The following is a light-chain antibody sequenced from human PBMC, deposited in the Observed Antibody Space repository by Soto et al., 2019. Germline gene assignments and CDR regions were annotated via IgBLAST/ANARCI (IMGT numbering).Light chain of an antibody. Sequence: EIVMTQSPATLSVSPGGRATLSCRASQTISGTLAWYQQKPGQAPRLLIHGASTRAPGFPARFSGSGSGTDFTLTISSLQSEDFAVYYCQQYDNWPCTFGQGTKVDIK. CDR3: QQYDNWPCT. V-gene: IGKV3-15*01. CDR1: QTISGT. CDR2: GAS. J-gene: IGKJ1*01.